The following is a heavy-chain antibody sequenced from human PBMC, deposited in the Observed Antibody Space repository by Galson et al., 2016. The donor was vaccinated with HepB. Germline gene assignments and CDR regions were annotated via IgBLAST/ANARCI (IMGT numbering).Heavy chain of an antibody. CDR2: INPKSGGT. D-gene: IGHD1-26*01. J-gene: IGHJ6*02. Sequence: SCKASGYTFTGYYIHYVRQAPGQGLEWMAWINPKSGGTKYAQKFQGRVTMTRDTSISTADMELSRLRSDDTAVYYCARSVGYDYGMDVWGQGTTVTVSS. V-gene: IGHV1-2*02. CDR3: ARSVGYDYGMDV. CDR1: GYTFTGYY.